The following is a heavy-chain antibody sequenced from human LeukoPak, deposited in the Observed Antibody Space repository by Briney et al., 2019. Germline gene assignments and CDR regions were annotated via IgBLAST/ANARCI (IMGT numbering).Heavy chain of an antibody. J-gene: IGHJ6*02. CDR3: AREDVVLVDAVRYYYYGMDV. CDR1: GYTFTSDY. Sequence: GASVKVSCKASGYTFTSDYMHWVRQAPGQGLEWMGIINPSGGSTSYAQKFQGRVTMTRDMSTSTVYMELSSLKSEDTAVYYCAREDVVLVDAVRYYYYGMDVWGQGTTVTVSS. D-gene: IGHD2-8*01. V-gene: IGHV1-46*01. CDR2: INPSGGST.